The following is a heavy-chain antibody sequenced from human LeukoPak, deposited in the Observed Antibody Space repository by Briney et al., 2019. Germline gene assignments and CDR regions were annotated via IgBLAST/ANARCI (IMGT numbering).Heavy chain of an antibody. J-gene: IGHJ6*03. V-gene: IGHV4-39*01. Sequence: PSETLSLTCTVSGGSISDSNYYWGWIRQPPGKGLEWIGSIYYTGSTYYIPSLKSRVTISVDTSKDQFSLKLSSVTAADTAVYYCARIFWSSYSRYSSYYYMDVWGKGTTVTVSS. CDR3: ARIFWSSYSRYSSYYYMDV. D-gene: IGHD3-3*01. CDR2: IYYTGST. CDR1: GGSISDSNYY.